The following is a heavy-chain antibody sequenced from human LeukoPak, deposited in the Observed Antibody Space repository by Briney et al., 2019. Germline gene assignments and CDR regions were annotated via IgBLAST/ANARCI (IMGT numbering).Heavy chain of an antibody. V-gene: IGHV3-49*03. CDR1: GFTFGDYA. J-gene: IGHJ4*02. Sequence: PGGSLRLSCTCSGFTFGDYAMSWFRQAPGKGLEWVGFIRSKAYGGTTEYAASVKGRFTISRDDSKSIAYLQMNSLKTEDTAVYYCTRVSSLIGARPPLLVDYWGQGTLVTVSS. D-gene: IGHD6-6*01. CDR3: TRVSSLIGARPPLLVDY. CDR2: IRSKAYGGTT.